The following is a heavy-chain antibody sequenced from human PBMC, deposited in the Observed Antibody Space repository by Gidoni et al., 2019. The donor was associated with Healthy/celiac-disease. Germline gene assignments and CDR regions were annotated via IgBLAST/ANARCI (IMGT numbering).Heavy chain of an antibody. J-gene: IGHJ4*02. CDR2: ILPSFGTA. Sequence: QVQLVQSGAAVKKPGSSVKVSCKASGDTFSSYASSWVRHAPGQGLEWMGGILPSFGTANYAQKFQGRVTITADESTSTAYMELSSLRSEDTAVYYCARDSRYCSGGSCYSGGYWGQGTLVTVSS. D-gene: IGHD2-15*01. CDR1: GDTFSSYA. V-gene: IGHV1-69*01. CDR3: ARDSRYCSGGSCYSGGY.